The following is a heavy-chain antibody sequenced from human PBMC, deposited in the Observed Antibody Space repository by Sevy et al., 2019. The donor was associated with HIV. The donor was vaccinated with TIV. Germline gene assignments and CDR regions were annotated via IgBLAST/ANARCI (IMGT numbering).Heavy chain of an antibody. D-gene: IGHD3-10*01. V-gene: IGHV1-58*02. CDR2: IVVGSGNT. Sequence: ASVKVSCKASGFTFTSSAMQWVRQARGQRLEWIGWIVVGSGNTNYAQKFQERVTITRDMSTSTAYMELSSLRSEDTAVYYCAAADTYYYGSGRDYGMDVWGQGTTVTVSS. CDR3: AAADTYYYGSGRDYGMDV. CDR1: GFTFTSSA. J-gene: IGHJ6*02.